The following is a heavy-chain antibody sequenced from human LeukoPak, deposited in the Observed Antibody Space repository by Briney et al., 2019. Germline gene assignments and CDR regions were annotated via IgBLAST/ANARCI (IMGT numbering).Heavy chain of an antibody. V-gene: IGHV4-39*01. CDR3: ARVGLNSRVQFFDY. CDR2: IYYSGST. J-gene: IGHJ4*02. CDR1: GGSISSSSYY. Sequence: SETLSLTCTVSGGSISSSSYYWGWIRQPPGKGLEWIVSIYYSGSTYYNPSLKSRVTISVDTSKNQFSLKLSSVTAADTAVYYCARVGLNSRVQFFDYWGQGTLVTVSS. D-gene: IGHD3-10*01.